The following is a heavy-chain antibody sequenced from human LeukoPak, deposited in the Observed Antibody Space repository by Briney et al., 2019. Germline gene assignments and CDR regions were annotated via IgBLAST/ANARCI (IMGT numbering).Heavy chain of an antibody. D-gene: IGHD6-19*01. CDR3: ARVYSSGPSSFDY. CDR1: GDTFNTYS. Sequence: ASVKVSCKASGDTFNTYSFSWVRQAPGQGLEWMGWISAYNGNTNYAQKLQGRVTMTTDTSTSTAYMELRSLRSDDTAVYYCARVYSSGPSSFDYWGQGTLVTVSS. CDR2: ISAYNGNT. V-gene: IGHV1-18*01. J-gene: IGHJ4*02.